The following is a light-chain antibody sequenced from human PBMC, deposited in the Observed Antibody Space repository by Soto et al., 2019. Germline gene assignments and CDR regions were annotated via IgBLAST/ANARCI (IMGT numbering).Light chain of an antibody. J-gene: IGLJ1*01. V-gene: IGLV2-14*03. CDR3: RSFTSTSSLV. CDR2: DVN. CDR1: SSDVGGYDF. Sequence: QSALTQPASVSGSRGQSITISCTGTSSDVGGYDFVSWYQHHPGKGPKLLIYDVNNRPSGVSDRFSGSKSGNTASLTISGLQAEDEGDYFCRSFTSTSSLVFGAGTKVTVL.